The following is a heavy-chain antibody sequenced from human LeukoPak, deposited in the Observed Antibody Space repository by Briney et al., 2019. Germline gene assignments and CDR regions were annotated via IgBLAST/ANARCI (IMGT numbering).Heavy chain of an antibody. V-gene: IGHV4-59*01. CDR3: ARDLSVGLQLDYYYGMDV. J-gene: IGHJ6*02. Sequence: PSGTLSLTCTVSGGSISSYYWSWIRQPPRKGLEWIGYIYYSGSTNYNPSLKSRVTISVDTSKNQFSLKLSSVTAADTAVYYCARDLSVGLQLDYYYGMDVWGQGTTVTVSS. D-gene: IGHD5-24*01. CDR1: GGSISSYY. CDR2: IYYSGST.